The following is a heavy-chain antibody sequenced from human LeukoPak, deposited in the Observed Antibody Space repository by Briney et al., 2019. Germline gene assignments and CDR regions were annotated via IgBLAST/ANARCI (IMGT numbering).Heavy chain of an antibody. CDR1: GYSISSGYY. J-gene: IGHJ4*02. V-gene: IGHV4-38-2*02. CDR3: ARASSSWYGSAYYFDY. Sequence: SETLSLTCTVSGYSISSGYYWGWIRQPPGKGLEWIGSIYHSGSTYYNPSLKSRVTISVDTSKNQFSLKLSSVTAADTAVYYCARASSSWYGSAYYFDYWGQGTLVTVSS. CDR2: IYHSGST. D-gene: IGHD6-13*01.